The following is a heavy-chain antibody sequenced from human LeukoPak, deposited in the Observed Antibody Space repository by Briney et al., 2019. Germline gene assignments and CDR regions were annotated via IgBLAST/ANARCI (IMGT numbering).Heavy chain of an antibody. CDR1: GFTFSSYG. D-gene: IGHD3-22*01. Sequence: PGRSLRLSRAASGFTFSSYGMHWVRQAPGKGLEWVAVIWYDGSNKYYADSVKGRFTISRDNSKNTLYLQMNSLRAEDTAVYYCARDPQRFTMIVVVTPDYWGQGTLVTVSS. V-gene: IGHV3-33*01. CDR3: ARDPQRFTMIVVVTPDY. J-gene: IGHJ4*02. CDR2: IWYDGSNK.